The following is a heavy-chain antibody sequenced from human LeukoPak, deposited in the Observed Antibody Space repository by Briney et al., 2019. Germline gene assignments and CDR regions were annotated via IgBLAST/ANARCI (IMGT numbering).Heavy chain of an antibody. CDR2: IYPGDSDT. CDR3: ARGRVGSTRVDADY. J-gene: IGHJ4*02. Sequence: PGESLKISCKTSGYDFTKYWIGWVRQMPGKGLEWMGIIYPGDSDTRYRSSFEGQVTISADESISTAYLQWTSLTASDSAMYYCARGRVGSTRVDADYWGQGTLITVSS. V-gene: IGHV5-51*01. CDR1: GYDFTKYW. D-gene: IGHD1-26*01.